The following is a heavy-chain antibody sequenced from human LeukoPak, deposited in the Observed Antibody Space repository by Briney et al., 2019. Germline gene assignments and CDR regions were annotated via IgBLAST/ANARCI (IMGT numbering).Heavy chain of an antibody. CDR1: GFTFSSYS. J-gene: IGHJ5*02. CDR3: ARDRGYCSSTSCYFNWFDP. CDR2: ISSSSSTI. Sequence: GGSLRLSCAASGFTFSSYSMNWVRQAPGKGLEWVSYISSSSSTIYYADSVKGRFTTSRDNAKNSLYLQMNSLRAEDTAVYYCARDRGYCSSTSCYFNWFDPWGQGTLVTVSS. D-gene: IGHD2-2*01. V-gene: IGHV3-48*01.